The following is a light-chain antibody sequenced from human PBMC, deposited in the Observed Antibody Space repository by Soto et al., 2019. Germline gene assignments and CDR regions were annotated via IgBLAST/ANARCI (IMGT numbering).Light chain of an antibody. Sequence: QSVLTQPPSASGTPGQRVTISCSGSSSNIGSNYVYWYHKLPGTAPKLLIYDNTNRPSGVPDRFSGSKSGTSASLAITGLQAEDEADYYCQSYDSGLSDVVFGGGTKVTVL. CDR3: QSYDSGLSDVV. CDR1: SSNIGSNY. J-gene: IGLJ2*01. V-gene: IGLV1-40*01. CDR2: DNT.